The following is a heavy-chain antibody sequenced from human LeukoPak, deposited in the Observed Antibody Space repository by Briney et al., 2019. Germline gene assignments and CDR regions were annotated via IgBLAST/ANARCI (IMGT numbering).Heavy chain of an antibody. CDR1: GGSLSSGVYS. V-gene: IGHV4-30-2*01. D-gene: IGHD3-9*01. Sequence: SETPSLTRVVPGGSLSSGVYSGSWTRQPRGEGLEWIGYIYQSGSTYYNPPLKGRVPISIDRSKNQFSLKLSSVTAADTAVYYCARGREYDILTGFDYWGQGTLVTVSS. CDR3: ARGREYDILTGFDY. CDR2: IYQSGST. J-gene: IGHJ4*02.